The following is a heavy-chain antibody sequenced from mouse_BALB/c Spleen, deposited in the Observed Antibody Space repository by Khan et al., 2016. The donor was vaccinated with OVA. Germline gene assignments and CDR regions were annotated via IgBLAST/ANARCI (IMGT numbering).Heavy chain of an antibody. CDR3: ARTYYSYDRYFDV. CDR2: INTYTGEP. D-gene: IGHD2-12*01. V-gene: IGHV9-1*02. J-gene: IGHJ1*01. Sequence: QIQLVQSGPELKKPGETVKISCKASGYTFTNYGMNWVKQAPGKGLKWMGWINTYTGEPTYADDFKGRFAFSLETSASSAYLQINNPKNEDIATYFCARTYYSYDRYFDVWGAGTTVTVSS. CDR1: GYTFTNYG.